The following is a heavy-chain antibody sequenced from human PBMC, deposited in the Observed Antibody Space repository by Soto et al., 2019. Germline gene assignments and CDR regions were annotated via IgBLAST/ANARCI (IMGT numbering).Heavy chain of an antibody. CDR3: ARVRWGSEGDYYYYMDV. Sequence: ASVKVSCKASGYTFTSYDINWVRQATGQGLEWMGWMNPNSGNTGYAQKFQGRVTMTRNTSISTAYMELSSLRSEDTAVYYCARVRWGSEGDYYYYMDVWGKGTTVTVSS. J-gene: IGHJ6*03. D-gene: IGHD7-27*01. CDR1: GYTFTSYD. V-gene: IGHV1-8*01. CDR2: MNPNSGNT.